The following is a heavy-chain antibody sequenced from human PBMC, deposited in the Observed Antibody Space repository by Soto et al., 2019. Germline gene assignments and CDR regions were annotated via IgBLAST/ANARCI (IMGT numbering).Heavy chain of an antibody. CDR3: ARSDVWTGYYALDY. CDR1: GFAFSSYE. Sequence: GGSLRLSCGASGFAFSSYEMNWVRQAPGNGLEWVSYISSSCTTMYYADSVQGRFTISRDNAKNSLYLQMSSLRAEDTAIYYCARSDVWTGYYALDYWGQGALVTVS. J-gene: IGHJ4*02. CDR2: ISSSCTTM. V-gene: IGHV3-48*03. D-gene: IGHD3-3*01.